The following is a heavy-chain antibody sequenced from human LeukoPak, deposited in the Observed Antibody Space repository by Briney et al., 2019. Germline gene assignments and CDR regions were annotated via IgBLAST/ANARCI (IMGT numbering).Heavy chain of an antibody. J-gene: IGHJ6*03. CDR2: IYSGGDT. CDR3: ARVGGADSDYYYYMDV. D-gene: IGHD2-21*02. CDR1: GFTVSSNY. Sequence: GGSLRLSCAASGFTVSSNYMSWVRQAPAKGLQWVSVIYSGGDTKYAGSVKDRFIISRDNSKNTLYLQMNSLRAEDTAVYYCARVGGADSDYYYYMDVWGKGTTVTVSS. V-gene: IGHV3-53*01.